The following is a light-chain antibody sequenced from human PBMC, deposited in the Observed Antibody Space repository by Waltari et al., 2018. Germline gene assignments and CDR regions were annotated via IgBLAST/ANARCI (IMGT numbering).Light chain of an antibody. CDR2: TAS. Sequence: IQLTQSPSSLFTSVRARVTITCRASQGINDHLAWYQQKPGKAPKLLIYTASTLQSGVPSRFSGSGSGTDFTLTISSLQPEDFATYYCQQRNSYPITFGQGTRLE. CDR1: QGINDH. CDR3: QQRNSYPIT. J-gene: IGKJ5*01. V-gene: IGKV1-9*01.